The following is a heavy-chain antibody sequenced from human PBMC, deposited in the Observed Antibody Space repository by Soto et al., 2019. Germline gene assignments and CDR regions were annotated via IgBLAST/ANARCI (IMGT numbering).Heavy chain of an antibody. CDR1: GYTFTSYG. V-gene: IGHV1-18*01. D-gene: IGHD6-13*01. CDR2: ISAYNGNT. Sequence: GPVKVSCKASGYTFTSYGISWVRQAPGQGLEWMGWISAYNGNTNYAQKLQGRVTMTTDTSTSTAYMELRSLRSEDTAVYYCARDLQQLVLGSDFYAHSIHLTFDYWGQGTLVTVSS. CDR3: ARDLQQLVLGSDFYAHSIHLTFDY. J-gene: IGHJ4*02.